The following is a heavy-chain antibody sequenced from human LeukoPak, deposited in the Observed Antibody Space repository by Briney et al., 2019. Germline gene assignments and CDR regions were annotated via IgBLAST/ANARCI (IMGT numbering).Heavy chain of an antibody. Sequence: ASVKVSCKASGYTFTTYGISWVRQAPGQGLEWMGWINAHNGNTKYVEDFQGRITMATDTSTSTAYMELRSLRSDDTAVYYCARGYYYGSGNCYSNWFDPWGQGTLVTVSS. CDR3: ARGYYYGSGNCYSNWFDP. J-gene: IGHJ5*02. V-gene: IGHV1-18*01. CDR2: INAHNGNT. D-gene: IGHD3-10*01. CDR1: GYTFTTYG.